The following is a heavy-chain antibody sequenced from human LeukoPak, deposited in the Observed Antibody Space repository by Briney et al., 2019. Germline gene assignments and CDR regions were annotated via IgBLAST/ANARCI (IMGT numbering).Heavy chain of an antibody. CDR3: ARDGAARPGYYMDV. J-gene: IGHJ6*03. CDR1: NGSISSSSYY. D-gene: IGHD6-6*01. CDR2: VYYSGST. Sequence: ETLSLTCTVSNGSISSSSYYWGWIRQAPEEGLEWIGSVYYSGSTHYNPSLKSRVTISVDTSKNQFSLKLTSVTAADTAVYYCARDGAARPGYYMDVWGKRTTVTVSS. V-gene: IGHV4-39*07.